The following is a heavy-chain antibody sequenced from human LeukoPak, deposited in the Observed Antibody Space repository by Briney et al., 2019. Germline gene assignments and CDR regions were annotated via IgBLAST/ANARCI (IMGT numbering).Heavy chain of an antibody. J-gene: IGHJ4*02. CDR1: GFTFSNAW. CDR2: IKSKTDGGTT. Sequence: GGSLRLSCAASGFTFSNAWMNWVRQAPGKGLEWAGRIKSKTDGGTTDYAAPVKGRFTISRDDSKNTLYLQMNSLKTEDTAVYYCTTGVYWGQGTLVTVSS. V-gene: IGHV3-15*07. CDR3: TTGVY.